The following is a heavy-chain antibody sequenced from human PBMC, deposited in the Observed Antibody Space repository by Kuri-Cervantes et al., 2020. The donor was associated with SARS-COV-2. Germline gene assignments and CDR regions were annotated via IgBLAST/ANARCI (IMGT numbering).Heavy chain of an antibody. CDR1: GFTFKSYE. V-gene: IGHV3-9*01. CDR2: ISWNSGSI. CDR3: ARDIRYSSSWYSRGYFDL. Sequence: SLKISCSASGFTFKSYEMNWVRQGPGKGLEWVSGISWNSGSIGYADSVKGRFTISRDNAKNSLYLQMNSLRAEDTAVYYCARDIRYSSSWYSRGYFDLWGRGTLVTVSS. D-gene: IGHD6-13*01. J-gene: IGHJ2*01.